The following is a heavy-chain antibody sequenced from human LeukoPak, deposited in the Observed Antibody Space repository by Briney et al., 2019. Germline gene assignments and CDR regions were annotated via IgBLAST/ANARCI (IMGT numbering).Heavy chain of an antibody. J-gene: IGHJ6*03. CDR1: GYAITDYY. V-gene: IGHV1-2*02. CDR3: ARTGYSSSWYVLGRYYSYMDV. CDR2: INPNSGGT. Sequence: ASVKVSCKASGYAITDYYIHWVRQAPGQGLEWMGWINPNSGGTNYAQKFQGRVTMTSDTSISTAYMALSRLRSDDTAVYYCARTGYSSSWYVLGRYYSYMDVWGKGTTVTVSS. D-gene: IGHD6-13*01.